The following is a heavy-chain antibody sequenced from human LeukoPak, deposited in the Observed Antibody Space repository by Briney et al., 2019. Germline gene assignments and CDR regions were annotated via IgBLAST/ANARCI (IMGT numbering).Heavy chain of an antibody. CDR2: IYTSGST. J-gene: IGHJ4*02. V-gene: IGHV4-61*02. CDR1: GNSISSGDNY. D-gene: IGHD4-17*01. CDR3: ARAGYGDSDFDY. Sequence: SQTLSLTCTVSGNSISSGDNYWSWIRQPAGKGLEWIGRIYTSGSTNYNPSLKSRVTISVDTSKNQFSLKLSSVTAADTAVYYCARAGYGDSDFDYWGQGTLVTVSS.